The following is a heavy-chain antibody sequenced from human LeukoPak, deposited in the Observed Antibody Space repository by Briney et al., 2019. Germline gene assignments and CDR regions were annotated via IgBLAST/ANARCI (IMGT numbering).Heavy chain of an antibody. D-gene: IGHD4-23*01. CDR2: TRNKANSYTT. CDR1: GFTFSDHY. V-gene: IGHV3-72*01. J-gene: IGHJ3*02. Sequence: GGSLRLSCAASGFTFSDHYMDWVRQAPGKGLEWVGRTRNKANSYTTEYAESVKGRFTISRDDSKNSLYLQMNSLKTEDTAVYYCARDGVYGGNSGAAHDAFDIWGQGTMVTVSS. CDR3: ARDGVYGGNSGAAHDAFDI.